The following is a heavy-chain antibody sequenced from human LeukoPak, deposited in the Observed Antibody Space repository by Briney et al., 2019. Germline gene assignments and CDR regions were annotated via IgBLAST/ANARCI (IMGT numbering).Heavy chain of an antibody. CDR1: GFTFSNYA. V-gene: IGHV3-23*01. J-gene: IGHJ6*02. Sequence: GSLRLSCAASGFTFSNYAMSWVRQAPGKGLEWVSAISGSGGSTYYADSVKGRFTISRDNSKNTLYLQVNSLRAEDTAVYYCATPFSAGGKSDVWGQGTTVTVSS. D-gene: IGHD6-13*01. CDR2: ISGSGGST. CDR3: ATPFSAGGKSDV.